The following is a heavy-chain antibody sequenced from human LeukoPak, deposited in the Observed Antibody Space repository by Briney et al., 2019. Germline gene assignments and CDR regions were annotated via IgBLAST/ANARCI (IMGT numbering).Heavy chain of an antibody. CDR3: ARVGYSGSYF. J-gene: IGHJ4*02. D-gene: IGHD1-26*01. CDR1: GYTLSDYG. CDR2: INPNSGGT. V-gene: IGHV1-2*02. Sequence: ASVKVSCKASGYTLSDYGISWVRQAPGQGLEWMGWINPNSGGTNYAQKFQGRVTMTRDTSISTAYMELSRLRSDDTAVYYCARVGYSGSYFWGQGTLVTVSS.